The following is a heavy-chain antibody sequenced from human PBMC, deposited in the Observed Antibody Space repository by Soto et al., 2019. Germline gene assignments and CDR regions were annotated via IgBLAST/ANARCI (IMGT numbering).Heavy chain of an antibody. CDR1: GGTFSSYT. CDR2: IIPILGIA. Sequence: QVQLVQSGAEVKKPGSSVQVSCKASGGTFSSYTISWVRQAPGQGLEWMGRIIPILGIANYAQKVQGRVTITADKSTSTAYMELSSLRSEDTAVYDRARDLGSSSPNWFDPWGQGTLVTVSS. CDR3: ARDLGSSSPNWFDP. V-gene: IGHV1-69*08. D-gene: IGHD6-6*01. J-gene: IGHJ5*02.